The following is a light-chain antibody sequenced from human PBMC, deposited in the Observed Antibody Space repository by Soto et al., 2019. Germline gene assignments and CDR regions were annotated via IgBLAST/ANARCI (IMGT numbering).Light chain of an antibody. CDR3: LQYHILWA. CDR2: AAS. V-gene: IGKV1-17*01. CDR1: QDIRNG. Sequence: DIQITHPPSSLSASDGDRVTITCRASQDIRNGLVWYQQKPGKAPKRLIYAASSLQSGVPSRFSGSGSGTEFTLTISSLQSEDFTVYSCLQYHILWAFGQGTKVDIK. J-gene: IGKJ1*01.